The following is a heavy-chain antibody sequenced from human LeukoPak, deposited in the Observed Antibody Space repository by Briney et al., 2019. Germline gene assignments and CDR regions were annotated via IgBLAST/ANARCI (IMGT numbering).Heavy chain of an antibody. CDR1: GGSFSGYY. J-gene: IGHJ3*02. D-gene: IGHD3-3*01. V-gene: IGHV4-34*01. CDR3: AREPHDFYDAFDI. Sequence: SETLSLTCAVYGGSFSGYYWSWIRQPPGKGLEWIGETNHSGSTNYNPSLKSRVTISVDTSKNHFSLKVRSVTAADTAIYYCAREPHDFYDAFDIWGQGTVVTVSS. CDR2: TNHSGST.